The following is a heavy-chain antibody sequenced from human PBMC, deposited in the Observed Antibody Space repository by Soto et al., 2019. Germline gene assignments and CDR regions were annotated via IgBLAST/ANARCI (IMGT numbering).Heavy chain of an antibody. CDR3: ANVTIWWSSTSCYTEGFDI. V-gene: IGHV3-23*01. D-gene: IGHD2-2*02. CDR1: GFTFSDYA. CDR2: ISAGGST. J-gene: IGHJ4*02. Sequence: EVQLLDSGGGLVQPGGSLRLSCTASGFTFSDYAMSWVRQPPGKGLEWVSVISAGGSTYYADSVKGRFTVSRANSKNTLYLQMNSRRAEDTSLYYCANVTIWWSSTSCYTEGFDIWGQGTLVTVSS.